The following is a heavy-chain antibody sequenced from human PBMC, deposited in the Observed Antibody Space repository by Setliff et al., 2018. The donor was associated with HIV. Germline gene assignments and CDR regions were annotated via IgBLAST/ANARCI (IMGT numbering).Heavy chain of an antibody. J-gene: IGHJ4*02. V-gene: IGHV1-69*13. CDR2: IIPIFGTA. D-gene: IGHD3-10*01. CDR1: GGTFSSYA. CDR3: ANLVIIKSYFDY. Sequence: SVKVSCKPSGGTFSSYAISWVRQAPGQGLEWMGGIIPIFGTANYAQKFQGRVTITADESTNTAYMEMSSLRSEDTAVYYCANLVIIKSYFDYWGQGTLVTVSS.